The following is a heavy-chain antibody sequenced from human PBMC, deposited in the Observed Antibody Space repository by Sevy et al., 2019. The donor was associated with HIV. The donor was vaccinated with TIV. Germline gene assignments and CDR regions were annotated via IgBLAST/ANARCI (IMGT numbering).Heavy chain of an antibody. D-gene: IGHD3-10*01. CDR3: AREGQLWFVYYFDN. V-gene: IGHV3-30*09. CDR1: GFTFRNYA. Sequence: GGSLRLSCTASGFTFRNYAMNWVRQAPGKGLERVALISYDGSNKYYADSVRGRFAISRDNSKNTLYLLMNSLRPEDTAIYYCAREGQLWFVYYFDNWGQGTLVTVSS. J-gene: IGHJ4*02. CDR2: ISYDGSNK.